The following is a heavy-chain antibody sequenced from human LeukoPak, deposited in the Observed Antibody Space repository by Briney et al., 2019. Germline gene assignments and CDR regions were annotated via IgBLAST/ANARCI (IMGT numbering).Heavy chain of an antibody. CDR2: ISGSRGST. V-gene: IGHV3-23*01. J-gene: IGHJ4*02. CDR3: AKDSVYDSSGQPSDGLGN. Sequence: PGGSLRLSCAASGFTFSSYAMSWVRQAPGKGLEWLSAISGSRGSTYYADSVKGRFTISRDNSKNTLYLQMNSLRAEDTAVYYCAKDSVYDSSGQPSDGLGNWGQGTLVTVSS. CDR1: GFTFSSYA. D-gene: IGHD3-22*01.